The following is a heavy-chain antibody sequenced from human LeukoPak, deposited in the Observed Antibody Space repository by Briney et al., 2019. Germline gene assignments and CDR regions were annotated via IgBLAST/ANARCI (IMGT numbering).Heavy chain of an antibody. CDR2: ISENGSEE. CDR1: GFRISKSW. J-gene: IGHJ4*02. CDR3: AREAGYYHYFDY. Sequence: GGSLRLSCEASGFRISKSWMTWVRQSPGRGLEWVACISENGSEEKYLDSVRGRFTISRDNSKNTLYLQMNSLRAEDTAVYYCAREAGYYHYFDYWGQGTLVTVSS. D-gene: IGHD3-22*01. V-gene: IGHV3-7*03.